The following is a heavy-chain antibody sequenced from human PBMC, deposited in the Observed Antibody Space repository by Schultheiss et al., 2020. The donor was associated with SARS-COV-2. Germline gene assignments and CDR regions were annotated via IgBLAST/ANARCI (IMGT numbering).Heavy chain of an antibody. D-gene: IGHD6-19*01. V-gene: IGHV4-30-4*01. CDR2: IYYSGST. CDR3: ARGKARQYSSAWYYFDY. Sequence: SETLSLTCTVSGGSISSGDYYWSWIRQPPGKGLEWIGYIYYSGSTYYNPSLKSRVTISVDTSKNQFSLNLTSVTAADTAVYYCARGKARQYSSAWYYFDYWGQGTLVTVSS. CDR1: GGSISSGDYY. J-gene: IGHJ4*02.